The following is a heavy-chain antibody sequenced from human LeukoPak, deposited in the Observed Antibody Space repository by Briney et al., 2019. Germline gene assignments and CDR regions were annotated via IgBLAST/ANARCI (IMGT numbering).Heavy chain of an antibody. CDR3: ARGRPDYYGSGSYYHNWFDP. CDR1: GFTFTTYW. J-gene: IGHJ5*02. Sequence: PGGSLRLSCAASGFTFTTYWLGWVRQPPGKGLEWVANIRQDGTEKYYVDSVKGRFTISRDNAKNSLYLQMNSLRAEDTAVYYCARGRPDYYGSGSYYHNWFDPWGQGTLVTVSS. D-gene: IGHD3-10*01. CDR2: IRQDGTEK. V-gene: IGHV3-7*01.